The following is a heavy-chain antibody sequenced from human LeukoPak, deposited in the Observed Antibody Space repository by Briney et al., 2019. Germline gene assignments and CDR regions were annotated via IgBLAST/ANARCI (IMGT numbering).Heavy chain of an antibody. CDR1: GGSISSYY. V-gene: IGHV4-59*08. CDR3: ARHSQDTAMVTSSWFDP. D-gene: IGHD5-18*01. Sequence: SETLSLTCTVSGGSISSYYWSWIRQPPGKGLEWIGYIYYSGSTNYNPSLKSRVTISVDTSKNQFSLKLSSVTAADTAVYYCARHSQDTAMVTSSWFDPWGQGTLVTVSS. CDR2: IYYSGST. J-gene: IGHJ5*02.